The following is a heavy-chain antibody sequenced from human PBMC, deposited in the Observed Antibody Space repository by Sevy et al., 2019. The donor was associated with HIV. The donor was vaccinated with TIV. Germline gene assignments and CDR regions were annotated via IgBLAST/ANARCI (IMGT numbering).Heavy chain of an antibody. CDR3: ARDPAYFDSSGYYDY. Sequence: GGSLRLSCAASGFKFSSYSMNWVRQAPGKGLEWLSYISGSGTTTYYADSVKGRFTISRDSVKNSLYLQMNSLKAEDTAVYYCARDPAYFDSSGYYDYWGQGSQVTVSS. D-gene: IGHD3-22*01. CDR1: GFKFSSYS. CDR2: ISGSGTTT. V-gene: IGHV3-48*01. J-gene: IGHJ4*02.